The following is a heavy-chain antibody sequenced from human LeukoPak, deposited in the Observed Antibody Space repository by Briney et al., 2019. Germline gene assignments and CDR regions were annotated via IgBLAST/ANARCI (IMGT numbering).Heavy chain of an antibody. V-gene: IGHV4-59*08. CDR3: ARHSITPGTEYAFDI. D-gene: IGHD1-14*01. CDR1: GGSFSGYY. Sequence: SETLSLTCAVYGGSFSGYYWSWIRQPPGKGLEWIGYVYYSGSTNYNPSLKSRVTTSVDTSKNQFSLKLSSVTAADTAVYYCARHSITPGTEYAFDIWGQGTMVTVSS. J-gene: IGHJ3*02. CDR2: VYYSGST.